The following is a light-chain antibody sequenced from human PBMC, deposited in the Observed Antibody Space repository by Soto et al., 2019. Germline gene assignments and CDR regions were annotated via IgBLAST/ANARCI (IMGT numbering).Light chain of an antibody. V-gene: IGKV3-15*01. J-gene: IGKJ1*01. CDR2: GAS. Sequence: EIVLTQSPATLSVSPGERATLSCRASQSVSSNLAWYQQMPGQAPRLLIYGASTRATGLPARFSGSGSGTEFTLTIRSLQSEDFAVYYCQQHNDWPQTFGQGTKVDIK. CDR3: QQHNDWPQT. CDR1: QSVSSN.